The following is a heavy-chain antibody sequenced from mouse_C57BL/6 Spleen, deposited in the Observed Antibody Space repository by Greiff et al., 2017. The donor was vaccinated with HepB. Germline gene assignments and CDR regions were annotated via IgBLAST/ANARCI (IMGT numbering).Heavy chain of an antibody. Sequence: EVKVVESGGGLVQPGGSLSLSCAASGFTFTDYYMSWVRQPPGKALEWLGFIRNKANGYTTEYSASVKGRFTISRDNSQSILYLQMNALRAEDSATYYCARYDDGYQRGYYAMDYWGQGTSVTVSS. CDR3: ARYDDGYQRGYYAMDY. CDR2: IRNKANGYTT. V-gene: IGHV7-3*01. J-gene: IGHJ4*01. D-gene: IGHD2-3*01. CDR1: GFTFTDYY.